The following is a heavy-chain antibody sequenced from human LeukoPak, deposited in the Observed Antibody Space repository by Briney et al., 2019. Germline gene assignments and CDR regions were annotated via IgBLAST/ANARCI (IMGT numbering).Heavy chain of an antibody. J-gene: IGHJ5*02. D-gene: IGHD6-19*01. V-gene: IGHV4-34*01. CDR1: GGSFSGYY. Sequence: PSETLSLTCAVYGGSFSGYYWSWIRQPPGKGLEWIGEINHSGSTNYNPSLKSRVTISVDTSKNQFSLKLSSVTAADTAVYYCASGIAVAGTFGWFGPWGQGTLVTVSS. CDR3: ASGIAVAGTFGWFGP. CDR2: INHSGST.